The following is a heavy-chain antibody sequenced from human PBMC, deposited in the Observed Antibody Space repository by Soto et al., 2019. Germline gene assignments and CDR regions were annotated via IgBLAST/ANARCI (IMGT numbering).Heavy chain of an antibody. V-gene: IGHV3-72*01. J-gene: IGHJ3*02. CDR2: IRNKANSYTT. D-gene: IGHD3-3*01. CDR3: ATGSGADYPFDI. Sequence: EVQLVESGGGLVQPGGSLRLSCAVSGFTFSDHYMDWVRQAPGKGLEWVGHIRNKANSYTTKYAASVRGRFTISRDDSKNSMYLHMNSLITEDTAVYYCATGSGADYPFDIWGQGTMVTVSS. CDR1: GFTFSDHY.